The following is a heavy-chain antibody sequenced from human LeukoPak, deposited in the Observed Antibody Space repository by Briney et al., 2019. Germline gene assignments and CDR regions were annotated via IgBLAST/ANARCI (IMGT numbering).Heavy chain of an antibody. CDR3: ARRFGWSGSPQFDY. J-gene: IGHJ4*02. V-gene: IGHV4-38-2*02. CDR1: GYSISSGFY. CDR2: IHRGGST. Sequence: SETLSLTCTVSGYSISSGFYWGWIRQPPGKGLEWIGTIHRGGSTNYNPSLKSRVTISVDTSKNQFSLKLSSVTAADTAVYYCARRFGWSGSPQFDYWGQGTLVTVSS. D-gene: IGHD1-26*01.